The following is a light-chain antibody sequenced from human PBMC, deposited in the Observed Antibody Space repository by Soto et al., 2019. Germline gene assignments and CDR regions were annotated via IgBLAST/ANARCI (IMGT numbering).Light chain of an antibody. CDR3: AAWDDSLIGYV. Sequence: QSVLTQPTSTSGTPGQRVTISCSGSRSNIGSQNVNWYQQLPGTAPKLLIYNNNQRPSGVPDRFSGSKSGTSASLAISGLQSEDEAAYYCAAWDDSLIGYVFGTGTKLTVL. CDR2: NNN. J-gene: IGLJ1*01. V-gene: IGLV1-44*01. CDR1: RSNIGSQN.